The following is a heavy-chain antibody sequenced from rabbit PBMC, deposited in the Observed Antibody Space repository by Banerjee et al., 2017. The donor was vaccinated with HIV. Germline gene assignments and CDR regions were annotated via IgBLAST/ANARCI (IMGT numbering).Heavy chain of an antibody. D-gene: IGHD4-1*01. V-gene: IGHV1S40*01. Sequence: QSLEESGGDLVKPGASLTLTCTASGFSLSSSYYMCWVRQAPGKGLEWIACIYTGSSGITSYASWAKGRFTISKTSSTTVPLQMTSLTAADTATYFCARDLAGVVGWNFGLWGQGTLVTVS. CDR3: ARDLAGVVGWNFGL. J-gene: IGHJ3*01. CDR1: GFSLSSSYY. CDR2: IYTGSSGIT.